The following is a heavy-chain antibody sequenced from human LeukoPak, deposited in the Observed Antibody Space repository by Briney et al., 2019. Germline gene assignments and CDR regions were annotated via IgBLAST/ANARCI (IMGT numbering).Heavy chain of an antibody. CDR1: GFTVSSNY. J-gene: IGHJ4*02. V-gene: IGHV3-30*03. CDR2: ISYDGSNT. CDR3: ARDRDWGCSYCSY. Sequence: TGGSLRLSCAASGFTVSSNYVSWVRQAPGKGLEWVAVISYDGSNTYYADSVKGRFTISRDNSKNMLYLQMNSLRAEDTAVYYCARDRDWGCSYCSYWGQGTLVTVSS. D-gene: IGHD7-27*01.